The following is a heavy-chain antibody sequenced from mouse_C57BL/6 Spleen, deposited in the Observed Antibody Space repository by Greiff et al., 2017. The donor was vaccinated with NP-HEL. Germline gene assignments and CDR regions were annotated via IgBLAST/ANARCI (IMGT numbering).Heavy chain of an antibody. CDR1: GYTFTSYW. J-gene: IGHJ1*03. CDR3: ARDSNYEDWYFDV. Sequence: QVQLQQPGAELVKPGASVKMSCKASGYTFTSYWITWVKQRPGQGLEWIGDIYPGSGSTNYNEKFKSKATLTVDTSSSTAYMQLISLTSEDSAVYYCARDSNYEDWYFDVWGTGTTVTVSS. D-gene: IGHD2-5*01. V-gene: IGHV1-55*01. CDR2: IYPGSGST.